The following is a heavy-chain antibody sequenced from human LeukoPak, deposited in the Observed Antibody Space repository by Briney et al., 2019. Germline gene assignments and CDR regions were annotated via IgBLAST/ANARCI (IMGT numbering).Heavy chain of an antibody. CDR2: ISTSGNTI. Sequence: PGGSLRLPCAASGFTFSSYEMNWVRQAPGKGLEWVSYISTSGNTIYYADSVKGRFTMSRDNAKNSLFLQMDSLRADDTAVYHCARGPLIAVAGTGYWGQGTLVAVSS. V-gene: IGHV3-48*03. CDR3: ARGPLIAVAGTGY. D-gene: IGHD6-19*01. J-gene: IGHJ4*02. CDR1: GFTFSSYE.